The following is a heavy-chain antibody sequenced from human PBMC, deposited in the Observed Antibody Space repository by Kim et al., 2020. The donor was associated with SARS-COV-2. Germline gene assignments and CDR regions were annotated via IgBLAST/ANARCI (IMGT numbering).Heavy chain of an antibody. V-gene: IGHV3-23*01. CDR1: GFTFSSYA. Sequence: GGSLRLSCAASGFTFSSYAMSWVRQAPGKGLEWVSAISGSGGSTYYADSVKGRFTISRDNSKNTLYLQMNSLRAEDTAVYYCAKDGYSSGWYQLGDYWGQGTLVTVSS. D-gene: IGHD6-19*01. CDR2: ISGSGGST. CDR3: AKDGYSSGWYQLGDY. J-gene: IGHJ4*02.